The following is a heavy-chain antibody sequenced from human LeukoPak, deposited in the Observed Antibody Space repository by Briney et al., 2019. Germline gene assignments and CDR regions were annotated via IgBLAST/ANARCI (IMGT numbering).Heavy chain of an antibody. CDR2: ISWNSGSI. J-gene: IGHJ4*02. D-gene: IGHD3-22*01. V-gene: IGHV3-9*01. CDR3: AKDIALYYDSSGTFDY. CDR1: GFTFDDYA. Sequence: GGSLRLSCAASGFTFDDYAMRWVRQAPGKGLEWVSGISWNSGSIGYADSVKGRFIISRDNAKNSLYLQMNSLRAEDTALYYCAKDIALYYDSSGTFDYWGQGTLVTVSS.